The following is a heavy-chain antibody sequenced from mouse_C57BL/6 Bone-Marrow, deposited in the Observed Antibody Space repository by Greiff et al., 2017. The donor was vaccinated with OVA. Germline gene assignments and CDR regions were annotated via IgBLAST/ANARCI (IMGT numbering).Heavy chain of an antibody. V-gene: IGHV1-19*01. Sequence: EVQLQQSGPVLVKPGASVKMSCKASGYTFTDYYMNWVKQSHGKSLEWIGVINPYNGGTSYNQKFKGQATLTVDKSSSTAYMELNSLTSEDSAVYYCARSGRYYAMDYWGQGTSVTVSS. CDR2: INPYNGGT. D-gene: IGHD3-1*01. J-gene: IGHJ4*01. CDR1: GYTFTDYY. CDR3: ARSGRYYAMDY.